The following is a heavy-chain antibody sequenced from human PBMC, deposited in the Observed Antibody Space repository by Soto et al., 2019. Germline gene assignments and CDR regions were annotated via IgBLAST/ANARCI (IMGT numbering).Heavy chain of an antibody. CDR3: AKDFDRGAYYYYGMDV. CDR2: ISGSGGST. Sequence: GGSLRLSCAASGFTFSSYAMSWVRQAPGKGLEWVSAISGSGGSTYYADSVKGRFTISRDNSKNTLYLQMNSLRAEDTAVYYCAKDFDRGAYYYYGMDVWGQGTTVTVSS. CDR1: GFTFSSYA. J-gene: IGHJ6*02. D-gene: IGHD1-26*01. V-gene: IGHV3-23*01.